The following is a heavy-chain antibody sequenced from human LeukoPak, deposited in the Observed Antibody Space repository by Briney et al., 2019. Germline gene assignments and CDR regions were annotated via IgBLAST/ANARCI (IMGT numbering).Heavy chain of an antibody. V-gene: IGHV3-48*03. CDR1: GFTFSSYE. J-gene: IGHJ3*02. D-gene: IGHD3-22*01. CDR3: ARQSPGDYYDSSDAFDI. Sequence: GGSLRLSCAASGFTFSSYEMNWVRQAPGKGLEWVSYISSSGSTIYYADSVKGRFTISRDNAKSSLYLQMNSLRAEDTAVYYCARQSPGDYYDSSDAFDIWGQGTMVTVSS. CDR2: ISSSGSTI.